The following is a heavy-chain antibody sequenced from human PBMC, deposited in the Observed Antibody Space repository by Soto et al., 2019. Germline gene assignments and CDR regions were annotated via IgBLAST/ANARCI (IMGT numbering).Heavy chain of an antibody. V-gene: IGHV4-59*08. CDR3: VRQGIDYLHGLVDV. Sequence: SETLSLTCTVSSGPSRSHNWGWIRQPPGRGLEWIGYVYYTGDTSYNPSLKSRVTISADTSTNHISLTLRSVTAADTAVYYCVRQGIDYLHGLVDVWGQGTTVTVS. D-gene: IGHD5-12*01. CDR2: VYYTGDT. CDR1: SGPSRSHN. J-gene: IGHJ6*02.